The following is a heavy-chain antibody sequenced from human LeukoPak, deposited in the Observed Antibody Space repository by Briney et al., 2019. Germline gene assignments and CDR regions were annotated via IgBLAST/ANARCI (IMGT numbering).Heavy chain of an antibody. CDR1: GFTFSDYY. Sequence: GGSLRLSCAASGFTFSDYYMSWIRQAPGKGLEWVSYISSSSSYTNYADSVKGRFTISRDNAKNSLYLQMNSLRAEDTAVYYCARGSIYYDSSGYCDYWGQGTLVTVSS. J-gene: IGHJ4*02. CDR3: ARGSIYYDSSGYCDY. CDR2: ISSSSSYT. D-gene: IGHD3-22*01. V-gene: IGHV3-11*03.